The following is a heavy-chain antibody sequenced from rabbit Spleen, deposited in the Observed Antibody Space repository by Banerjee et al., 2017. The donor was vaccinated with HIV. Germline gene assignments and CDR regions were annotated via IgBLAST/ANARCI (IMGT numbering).Heavy chain of an antibody. Sequence: QQQLVESGGGLVQPEGSLTLTCTASGFSFSSTYNMSWVRQAPGKGLEWIGSIVTDGGSAWYATWAKGRFTISRTSSTTVTLRMTSLTAADRATYFCARDLVGVIGWNFYLWGPGTLVTVS. CDR3: ARDLVGVIGWNFYL. CDR1: GFSFSSTYN. D-gene: IGHD1-1*01. J-gene: IGHJ4*01. CDR2: IVTDGGSA. V-gene: IGHV1S45*01.